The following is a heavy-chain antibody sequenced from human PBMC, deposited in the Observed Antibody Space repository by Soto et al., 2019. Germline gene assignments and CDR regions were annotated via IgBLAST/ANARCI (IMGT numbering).Heavy chain of an antibody. V-gene: IGHV4-59*01. CDR3: ARGLPIVVVVAATPGWFDP. J-gene: IGHJ5*02. CDR1: GGSISSYY. Sequence: PSETLSLTCTVSGGSISSYYWSWIRQPPGKGLEWIGYIYYSGSTNYNPSLKSRVTTSVDTSKNQFSLKLSSVTAADTAVYYCARGLPIVVVVAATPGWFDPWGQGTLVTVSS. CDR2: IYYSGST. D-gene: IGHD2-15*01.